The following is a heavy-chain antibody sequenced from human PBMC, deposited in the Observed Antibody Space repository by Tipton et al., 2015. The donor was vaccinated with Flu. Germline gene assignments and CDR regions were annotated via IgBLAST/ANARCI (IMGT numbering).Heavy chain of an antibody. V-gene: IGHV4-4*07. D-gene: IGHD5-12*01. CDR3: TRDLRGYSGYTGGDEFDM. J-gene: IGHJ3*02. Sequence: TLSLTCTVSGGSISTSYWSWIRQPAGKGLEWIGLISTSGSTNYNASLERRVTMSRDTSKNHFSLRLSSATAADTALYYCTRDLRGYSGYTGGDEFDMWGQGIMVIVSS. CDR1: GGSISTSY. CDR2: ISTSGST.